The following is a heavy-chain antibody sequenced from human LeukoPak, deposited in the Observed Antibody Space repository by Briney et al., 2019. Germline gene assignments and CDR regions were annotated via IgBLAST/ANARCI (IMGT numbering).Heavy chain of an antibody. CDR1: GFTFSSYA. CDR3: AKVHIVVVTATYNWFDP. CDR2: ISGSGGST. V-gene: IGHV3-23*01. Sequence: GGSLRLSCAASGFTFSSYAMSWVRQAPGKGLEWVSAISGSGGSTYYADSVKGRFTIPRDNSKNTLYLQMNSLRAEDTAVYYCAKVHIVVVTATYNWFDPWGQGTLVTVSS. D-gene: IGHD2-21*02. J-gene: IGHJ5*02.